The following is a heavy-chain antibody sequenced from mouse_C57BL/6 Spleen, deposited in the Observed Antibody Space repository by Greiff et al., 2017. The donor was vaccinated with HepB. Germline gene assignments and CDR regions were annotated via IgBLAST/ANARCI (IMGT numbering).Heavy chain of an antibody. V-gene: IGHV1-72*01. CDR2: IDPNGGGT. Sequence: QVQLQQSGAELVKPGASVKLSCKASGYTFTSYWMHWVKQRPGRGLEWIGRIDPNGGGTKYNEKFKSKATLTVDKPSSTAYMQRSSLTSEDSAVYYCARNPIRSYYYAMDYWGQGTSVTVSS. J-gene: IGHJ4*01. D-gene: IGHD1-1*01. CDR1: GYTFTSYW. CDR3: ARNPIRSYYYAMDY.